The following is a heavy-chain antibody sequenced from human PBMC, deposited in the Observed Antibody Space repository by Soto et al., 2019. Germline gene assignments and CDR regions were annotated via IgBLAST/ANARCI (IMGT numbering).Heavy chain of an antibody. Sequence: QITLKESGPTLVKPTQTLTLTCTFSGFSLSTGGVGVGWIRQPPGKALEWLALIYWDDDKRHSPSLKSRLTLTKDTSKNQVVLTMTNMDPVDTATYYCAHSRCGGDCLRSYSAHYYFGMDVWGQGTTVTVSS. J-gene: IGHJ6*01. CDR2: IYWDDDK. CDR1: GFSLSTGGVG. CDR3: AHSRCGGDCLRSYSAHYYFGMDV. V-gene: IGHV2-5*02. D-gene: IGHD2-21*02.